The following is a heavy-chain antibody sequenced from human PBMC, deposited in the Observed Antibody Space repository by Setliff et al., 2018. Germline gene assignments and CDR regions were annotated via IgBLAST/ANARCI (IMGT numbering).Heavy chain of an antibody. Sequence: GGSLRLSCAASGFTVSSNYMSWVRQAPGKGLEWVSVIYSGGSTYYADSVKGRFTISRDNSKNTLYLQMNSLRAEDTALYYCAKNFPGRPFDYWGRGTLVTVS. CDR3: AKNFPGRPFDY. V-gene: IGHV3-53*01. J-gene: IGHJ4*02. CDR1: GFTVSSNY. CDR2: IYSGGST.